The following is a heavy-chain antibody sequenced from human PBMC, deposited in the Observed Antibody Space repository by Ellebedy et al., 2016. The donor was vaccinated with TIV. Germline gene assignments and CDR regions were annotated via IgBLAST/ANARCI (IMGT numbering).Heavy chain of an antibody. CDR1: GFTSNNNA. CDR3: SRAGYTHPGVYFED. V-gene: IGHV3-23*01. CDR2: ISGGGGDYT. J-gene: IGHJ4*02. Sequence: PGGSLRLSCVASGFTSNNNAMSGVRQAPGRGLEWVAAISGGGGDYTHYSDSVKHRFTISRDNSKNTLYLQMNSLRAEDTSVYYCSRAGYTHPGVYFEDWGQGTLVTVSS. D-gene: IGHD5-18*01.